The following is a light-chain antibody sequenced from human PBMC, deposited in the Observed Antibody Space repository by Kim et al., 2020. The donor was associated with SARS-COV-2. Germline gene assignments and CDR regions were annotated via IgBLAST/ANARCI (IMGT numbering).Light chain of an antibody. V-gene: IGKV1-39*01. CDR3: QQTYSTPPVT. J-gene: IGKJ5*01. Sequence: IGNRVTITCRASQPISNYLNWYQQKPGKAPNLLIFVGSSLHTGVPSRFSGSGSGTDFTLTINNLQLEDFATYYCQQTYSTPPVTFGQGTRLE. CDR2: VGS. CDR1: QPISNY.